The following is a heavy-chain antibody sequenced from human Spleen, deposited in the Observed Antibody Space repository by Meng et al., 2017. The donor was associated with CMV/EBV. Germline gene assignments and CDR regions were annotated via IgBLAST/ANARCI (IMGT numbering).Heavy chain of an antibody. CDR3: ARAVAPTDAFDI. J-gene: IGHJ3*02. Sequence: SETLSLTCTVSGGSISSYYWSWIRQPPGKGLEWIGCVFYTGSTYDNPSLKSRVTISLDTSKNQFSLKLSSVTAADTAVYFCARAVAPTDAFDIWGQGTMVTVSS. V-gene: IGHV4-59*13. CDR1: GGSISSYY. CDR2: VFYTGST. D-gene: IGHD5-12*01.